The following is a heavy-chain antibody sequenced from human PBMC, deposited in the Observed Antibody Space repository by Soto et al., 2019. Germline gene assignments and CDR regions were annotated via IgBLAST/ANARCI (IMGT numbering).Heavy chain of an antibody. J-gene: IGHJ6*02. CDR1: GGTFSSYT. Sequence: QVQLVQSGAEVKKPGSSVKVSCKASGGTFSSYTISWVRQAPGQGLEWMGRIIPILGIASYAQKFQGRVTITADKSTSTAYMELSSLRSEDTAVYYCARGTAKNYYYGMDVWGQGTTVTVSS. CDR3: ARGTAKNYYYGMDV. D-gene: IGHD1-1*01. V-gene: IGHV1-69*02. CDR2: IIPILGIA.